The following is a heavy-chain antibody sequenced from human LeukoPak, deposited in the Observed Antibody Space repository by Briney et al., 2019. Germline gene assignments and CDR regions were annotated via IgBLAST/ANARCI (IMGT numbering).Heavy chain of an antibody. Sequence: ASVKVSCKVSGYTLTELSMHWVRQAPGKGLEWMGGFDPEDGETIYAQKFQGRVTMTEDTSTDTAYMELSSLRSEDTAVYYCATESRWSSGHDYYYYGVDVWGQGTTVTVSS. D-gene: IGHD6-19*01. CDR3: ATESRWSSGHDYYYYGVDV. V-gene: IGHV1-24*01. CDR2: FDPEDGET. J-gene: IGHJ6*02. CDR1: GYTLTELS.